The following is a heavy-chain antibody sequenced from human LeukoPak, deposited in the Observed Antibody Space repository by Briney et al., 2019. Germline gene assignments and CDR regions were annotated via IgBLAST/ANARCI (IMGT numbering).Heavy chain of an antibody. CDR1: GFTFDDYA. J-gene: IGHJ4*02. V-gene: IGHV3-9*01. CDR3: AKDMGSF. CDR2: ISWNSGSI. D-gene: IGHD1-26*01. Sequence: GGSLRLSCAASGFTFDDYAMHWVRQAPGKGLEWVSGISWNSGSIGYADSVKGRFTISRDSAKNSLYLQMNSLRAEDTALYYCAKDMGSFWGQGTLVTVSS.